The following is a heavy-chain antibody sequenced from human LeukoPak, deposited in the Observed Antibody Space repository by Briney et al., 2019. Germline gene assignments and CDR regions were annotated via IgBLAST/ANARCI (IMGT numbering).Heavy chain of an antibody. D-gene: IGHD2-15*01. CDR2: ISSSRSYI. Sequence: GGSLRLSCAASGFTFSSYSMNWVRQAPGKGLEWVSSISSSRSYIYYADSVKGRFTISRDNAKNSLYLQMNSLRAEDTAVYYCAREGGYCSGGSCQETENYYYYGMDVWGQGTTVTVSS. CDR3: AREGGYCSGGSCQETENYYYYGMDV. V-gene: IGHV3-21*01. J-gene: IGHJ6*02. CDR1: GFTFSSYS.